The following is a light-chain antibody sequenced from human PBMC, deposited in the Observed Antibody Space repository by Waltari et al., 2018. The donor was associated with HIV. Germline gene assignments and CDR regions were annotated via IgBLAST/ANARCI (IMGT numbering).Light chain of an antibody. CDR1: QSVSIY. Sequence: IVFTQSPATLSLSPVERATLPCSASQSVSIYFAWYQQKPGQAPRLLIYDASKRDTGIPDRFSGSGSGTDFTLTINSLEPEDLAVYYCQQRSNWPPAFGGGTKVEIK. J-gene: IGKJ4*02. V-gene: IGKV3-11*01. CDR2: DAS. CDR3: QQRSNWPPA.